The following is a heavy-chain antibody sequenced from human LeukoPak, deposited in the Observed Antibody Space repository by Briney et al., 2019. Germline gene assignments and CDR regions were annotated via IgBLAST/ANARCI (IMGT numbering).Heavy chain of an antibody. CDR2: ISSSSSYI. Sequence: PGGSLRLSCAASGFTFSSYSMNWVRQAPGKGLEWVSSISSSSSYIYYADSVKGRFTISRDKAKNSLYLQMNSLRAEDTAVYYCARVRDKHIVVVTAIDYWGQGTLVTVSS. V-gene: IGHV3-21*01. CDR1: GFTFSSYS. CDR3: ARVRDKHIVVVTAIDY. D-gene: IGHD2-21*02. J-gene: IGHJ4*02.